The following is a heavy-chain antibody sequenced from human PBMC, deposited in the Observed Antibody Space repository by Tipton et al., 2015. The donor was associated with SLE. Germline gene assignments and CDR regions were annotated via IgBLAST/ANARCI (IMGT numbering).Heavy chain of an antibody. CDR2: IYYSGST. Sequence: LRLSCTVSGGSISSYYWSWIRQPPGKGLEWIGYIYYSGSTNYNPSLKSRVTISVDTSKNQFSLKLSSVTAADTAVYYCARGHCSSTSCYGVWFDPWGQGTLVTVSS. J-gene: IGHJ5*02. V-gene: IGHV4-59*01. CDR3: ARGHCSSTSCYGVWFDP. D-gene: IGHD2-2*01. CDR1: GGSISSYY.